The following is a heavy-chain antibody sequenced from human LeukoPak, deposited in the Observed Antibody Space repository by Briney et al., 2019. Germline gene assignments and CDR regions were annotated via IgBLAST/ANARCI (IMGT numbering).Heavy chain of an antibody. D-gene: IGHD3-22*01. Sequence: GGSLRLSCAASGFTVSSNYMSWVRQAPGKGLEWVSVIYSGGSTYYADSVKGRFTISRDNSKNTLYLQMNSLRAEDTAVYYCAREWGYYDSFESSWGQGTLVTVSS. CDR1: GFTVSSNY. J-gene: IGHJ5*02. CDR2: IYSGGST. CDR3: AREWGYYDSFESS. V-gene: IGHV3-66*01.